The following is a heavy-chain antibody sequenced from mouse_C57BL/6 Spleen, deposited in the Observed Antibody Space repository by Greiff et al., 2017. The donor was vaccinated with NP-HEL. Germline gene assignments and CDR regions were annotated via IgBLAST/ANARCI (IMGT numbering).Heavy chain of an antibody. J-gene: IGHJ1*03. CDR2: IDPENGDT. D-gene: IGHD2-12*01. CDR1: GFNIKDDY. V-gene: IGHV14-4*01. CDR3: TTCVTTGYFDV. Sequence: VQLKQSGAELVRPGASVKLSCTASGFNIKDDYMHWVKQRPEQGLEWIGWIDPENGDTEYASKFQGKATITADTSSNTAYLQLSSLTSEDTAVYYCTTCVTTGYFDVWGTGTTVTVSS.